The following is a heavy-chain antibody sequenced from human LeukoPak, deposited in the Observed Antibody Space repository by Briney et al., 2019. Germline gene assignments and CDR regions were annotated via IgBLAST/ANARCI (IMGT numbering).Heavy chain of an antibody. CDR1: GFTFSSYE. CDR2: IGVSGSTM. J-gene: IGHJ4*02. V-gene: IGHV3-48*03. Sequence: PGGSLRLSCAASGFTFSSYEMNWVRQAPGKGLEWVSYIGVSGSTMYYAESVKGRFTISRDNAKNSLYLQMNSLRAEDTAVYYCARERCCSSTSCPHGDLDYWGQRTLVSVSS. CDR3: ARERCCSSTSCPHGDLDY. D-gene: IGHD2-2*01.